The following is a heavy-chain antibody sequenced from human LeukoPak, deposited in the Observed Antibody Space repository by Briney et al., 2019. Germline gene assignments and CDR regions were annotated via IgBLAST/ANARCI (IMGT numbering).Heavy chain of an antibody. CDR3: ARDPINYYASGSSVEDFFDY. Sequence: SVKVSCKASGGTFSNYAISWVRQAPGQGLEWMGGFIPIFVTPTYAQKFQGRLTITADESTSTSYMELSSLSSEDTAVYFCARDPINYYASGSSVEDFFDYWGQGTLVTVSS. CDR2: FIPIFVTP. CDR1: GGTFSNYA. D-gene: IGHD3-10*01. J-gene: IGHJ4*02. V-gene: IGHV1-69*13.